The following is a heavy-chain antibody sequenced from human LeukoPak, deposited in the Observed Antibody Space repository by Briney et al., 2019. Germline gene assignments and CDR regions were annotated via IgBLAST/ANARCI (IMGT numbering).Heavy chain of an antibody. CDR2: ISSSSSYI. CDR1: GCTFSSYS. D-gene: IGHD3-3*01. Sequence: GGSLRLSCAGSGCTFSSYSMNWVRQAPGKGLEWVSSISSSSSYIYYADSVKGRFTISRDNAKNSLYLQMNSLRAEDTAVYYCARDPYDFWSGYYKGNDYWGQGTLVTVSS. J-gene: IGHJ4*02. CDR3: ARDPYDFWSGYYKGNDY. V-gene: IGHV3-21*01.